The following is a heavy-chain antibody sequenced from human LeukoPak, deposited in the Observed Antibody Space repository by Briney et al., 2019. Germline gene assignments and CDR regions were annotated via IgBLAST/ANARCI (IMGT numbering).Heavy chain of an antibody. CDR1: GGSFSGYY. J-gene: IGHJ3*02. CDR3: ARDLRQQPDAFDI. Sequence: SETLSLTCAVYGGSFSGYYWSWIRQPPGKGLEWIGEINHSGSTNYNPSLKSRVTISVDTSKNQFSLKLSSVTAADTAVYYCARDLRQQPDAFDIWGQGTMVTVSS. D-gene: IGHD6-13*01. V-gene: IGHV4-34*01. CDR2: INHSGST.